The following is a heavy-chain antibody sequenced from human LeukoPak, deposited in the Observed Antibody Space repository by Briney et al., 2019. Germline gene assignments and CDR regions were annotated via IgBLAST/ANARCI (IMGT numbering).Heavy chain of an antibody. J-gene: IGHJ4*02. V-gene: IGHV3-30*03. CDR2: ISYDGSNK. Sequence: GGSLRLSCAASGFTFSNYGMHWVRQAPGKGLEWVAVISYDGSNKYYADSVKGRFTISRDNSKNTLYLQMYSLRAEDTAVYYCARGTMFPYYFDYWGQGTLVTVSS. CDR3: ARGTMFPYYFDY. CDR1: GFTFSNYG. D-gene: IGHD3-10*02.